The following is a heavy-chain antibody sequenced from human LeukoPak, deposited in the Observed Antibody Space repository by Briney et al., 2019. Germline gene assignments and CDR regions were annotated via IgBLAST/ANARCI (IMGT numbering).Heavy chain of an antibody. V-gene: IGHV4-34*01. CDR3: ARVGDILTGLGGKKYYYYYYMDV. D-gene: IGHD3-9*01. CDR1: GGSFSGYY. J-gene: IGHJ6*03. Sequence: SETLSLTCAVYGGSFSGYYWSWIRQPPGKGLEWIGEINHSGSTNYNPSLKSRVTISVDTSKNQFSLKLSSVTAADTAVYYCARVGDILTGLGGKKYYYYYYMDVWGKGTTVTVSS. CDR2: INHSGST.